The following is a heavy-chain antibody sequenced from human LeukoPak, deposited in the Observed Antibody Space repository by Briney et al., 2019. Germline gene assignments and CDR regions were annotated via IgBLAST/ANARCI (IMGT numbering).Heavy chain of an antibody. CDR1: GFTFGDYA. CDR2: IRSTAYGGTT. CDR3: ARGTYYDILTGLFQHPSIDY. Sequence: GGSLRLSCTASGFTFGDYAMSWFRQAPGKGLEWVGFIRSTAYGGTTEYAASVKGRFTISTDDSKSIAYLQMNSLRAEDTAVYYCARGTYYDILTGLFQHPSIDYWGQGTLVTVSS. J-gene: IGHJ4*02. V-gene: IGHV3-49*03. D-gene: IGHD3-9*01.